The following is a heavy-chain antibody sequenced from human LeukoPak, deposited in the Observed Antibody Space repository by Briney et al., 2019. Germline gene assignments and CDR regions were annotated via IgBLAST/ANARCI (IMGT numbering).Heavy chain of an antibody. CDR2: IYYSGST. J-gene: IGHJ5*02. CDR1: GGSISSYY. Sequence: SETLSLTCTVSGGSISSYYWSWIRRPPGKGLEWFGYIYYSGSTNYNPSLKSRVTISVDTSKNQFSLKLSSVTAADTAVYYCARERFALPNNWFDPWGQGTLVTVSS. CDR3: ARERFALPNNWFDP. V-gene: IGHV4-59*01. D-gene: IGHD3-3*01.